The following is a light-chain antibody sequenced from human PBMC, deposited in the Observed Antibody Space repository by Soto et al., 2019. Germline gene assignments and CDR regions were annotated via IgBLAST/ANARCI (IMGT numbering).Light chain of an antibody. J-gene: IGLJ3*02. Sequence: QSVLTQSPSASASLGASVKLTCTLTTGHSTYAIAWHQQQPEKGPRYLMKLNSDGSHSKGDGIPDRFSGSSSGAERYLTISSLHSEDEADYYCQTWGTDIHVFGGGTKPTVL. CDR3: QTWGTDIHV. CDR2: LNSDGSH. V-gene: IGLV4-69*01. CDR1: TGHSTYA.